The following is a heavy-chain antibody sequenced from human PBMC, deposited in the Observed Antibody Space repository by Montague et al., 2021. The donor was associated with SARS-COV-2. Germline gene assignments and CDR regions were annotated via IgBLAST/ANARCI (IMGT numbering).Heavy chain of an antibody. V-gene: IGHV4-59*01. CDR3: ARGSGWKGNAFDI. CDR2: IYYSGST. Sequence: SETLSLTCTVSGGSISSYYWSWIRQPPGKGLEWIGYIYYSGSTNYNPSLKSRVTISVDTSKNQFSLKLSSVTAADTAVYYCARGSGWKGNAFDIWGQGTMVPVSS. D-gene: IGHD6-19*01. CDR1: GGSISSYY. J-gene: IGHJ3*02.